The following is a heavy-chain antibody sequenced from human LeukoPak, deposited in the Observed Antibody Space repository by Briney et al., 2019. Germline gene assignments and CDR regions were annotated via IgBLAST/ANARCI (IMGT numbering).Heavy chain of an antibody. J-gene: IGHJ4*02. Sequence: GASVKVSCKASGYTFTNYDINWVRQATGQGLEWMGWMNANSGNTGYAQKFQGRVTMTRNTSITTAYMELSSLRSEDTAVYYCASGPAWEGHHYYSDYWGQGTLVTVSS. CDR2: MNANSGNT. V-gene: IGHV1-8*01. CDR1: GYTFTNYD. CDR3: ASGPAWEGHHYYSDY. D-gene: IGHD1-26*01.